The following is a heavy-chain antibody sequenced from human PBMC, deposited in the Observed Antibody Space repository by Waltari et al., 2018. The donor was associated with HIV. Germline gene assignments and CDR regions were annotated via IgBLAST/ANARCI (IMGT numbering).Heavy chain of an antibody. V-gene: IGHV3-7*01. CDR3: ARGWADY. CDR2: INLNVSEK. CDR1: GFTFTTYW. Sequence: EVQLVESGGDLVQPGGSLRLSCAVSGFTFTTYWMSWVRQAPGKGLEWVANINLNVSEKYYVDSVKGRFTISRDNAKNSLFLQMNSLRAEDTGIYYCARGWADYWGQGTLVTVSS. J-gene: IGHJ4*02.